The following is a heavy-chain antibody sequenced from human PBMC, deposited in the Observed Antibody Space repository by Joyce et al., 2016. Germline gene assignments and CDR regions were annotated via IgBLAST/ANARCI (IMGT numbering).Heavy chain of an antibody. V-gene: IGHV3-21*01. CDR2: ISPSSSLV. J-gene: IGHJ4*02. D-gene: IGHD3-22*01. CDR3: VRGNLFYDSSGFDY. CDR1: GFSFDYYA. Sequence: EVHLEESGGGLVKTGGSLRLSCAASGFSFDYYAMNWVRQAPGKGLEWVSSISPSSSLVYYADSLKGRFSISRDNARESLHLQMNSLRGDDTAIYYCVRGNLFYDSSGFDYWGQGALVTVSS.